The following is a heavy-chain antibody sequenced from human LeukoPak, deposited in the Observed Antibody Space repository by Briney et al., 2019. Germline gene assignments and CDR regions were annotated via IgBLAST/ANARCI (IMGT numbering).Heavy chain of an antibody. CDR3: ASGRRVAGTTDTDY. D-gene: IGHD6-19*01. Sequence: DPGGSLRLSCAASGFTFSTYWMHWVRQAPGKGLVWVSRINSDGSSTNYADSVKGRFTISRDNAKNTLYLQMNSLRAEDTAVYYCASGRRVAGTTDTDYWGQGTLVTVSS. J-gene: IGHJ4*02. V-gene: IGHV3-74*01. CDR2: INSDGSST. CDR1: GFTFSTYW.